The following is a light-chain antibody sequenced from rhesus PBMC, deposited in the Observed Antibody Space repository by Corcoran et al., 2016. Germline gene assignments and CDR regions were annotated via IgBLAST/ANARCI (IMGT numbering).Light chain of an antibody. CDR1: QTISNY. J-gene: IGKJ1*01. Sequence: DIQMTQSPSSLSASVGDRVTITCRASQTISNYVSWYQQKQGKAPKLLIYAASSLQSGVPSRFSGSGSGTTFKLTISSLQPEDFATYYCQQYTSRPWTFGQGTKVEIK. CDR3: QQYTSRPWT. V-gene: IGKV1-43*03. CDR2: AAS.